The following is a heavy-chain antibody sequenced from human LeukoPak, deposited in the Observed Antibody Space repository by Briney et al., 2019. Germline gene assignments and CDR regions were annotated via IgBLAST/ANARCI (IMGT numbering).Heavy chain of an antibody. CDR2: INTDGSST. J-gene: IGHJ4*02. V-gene: IGHV3-74*01. CDR3: ARGGCSDGNCYSGGY. CDR1: GFTFSIYW. Sequence: GGSLRLSCAASGFTFSIYWRHWGRQAPGKGLVCVSRINTDGSSTRYADSVKGRFTISRDNAKNTVYLQMNSLRAEDTAVYYCARGGCSDGNCYSGGYWGQGTLVTVSS. D-gene: IGHD2-15*01.